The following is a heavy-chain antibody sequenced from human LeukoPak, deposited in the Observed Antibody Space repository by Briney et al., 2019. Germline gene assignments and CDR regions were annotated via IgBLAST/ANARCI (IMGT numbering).Heavy chain of an antibody. J-gene: IGHJ5*02. Sequence: ASVKVSCKASGYTFTGYYMHWVRQAPGQGLEWVGWINPNSGGTNYAQKFQGRVTMTRDTSISTAYMELSRLRSDDTAVYYCARGSRYCSSTSCYRRWFDPWGQGTLVTVSS. CDR3: ARGSRYCSSTSCYRRWFDP. CDR1: GYTFTGYY. V-gene: IGHV1-2*02. CDR2: INPNSGGT. D-gene: IGHD2-2*01.